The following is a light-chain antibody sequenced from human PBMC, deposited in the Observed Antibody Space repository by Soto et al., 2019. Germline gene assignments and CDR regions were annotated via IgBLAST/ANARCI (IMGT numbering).Light chain of an antibody. V-gene: IGKV3-20*01. J-gene: IGKJ1*01. CDR2: GVS. CDR1: QSVSSTY. CDR3: QQYGISPWT. Sequence: EVVLKQSPGTLSLSPGERVTLSCRASQSVSSTYLAWYQQKPGQAPRLVIYGVSSRATGIPDRFSGSGSGTDFTLTISRLEPEDFAVYYCQQYGISPWTFGQGTKVDIK.